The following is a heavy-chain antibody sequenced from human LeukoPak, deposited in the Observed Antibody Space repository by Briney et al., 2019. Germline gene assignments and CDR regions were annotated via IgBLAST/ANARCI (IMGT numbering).Heavy chain of an antibody. CDR3: AKRVVVAATQLYYFDY. V-gene: IGHV3-23*01. Sequence: GGSLRLSCAASGFTFSSYAMSWVRQAPGKGLEWVSAISGSGDRTYYADSVKGRFTISRDNSKNTLYLQMNSLRAEDTAVYYCAKRVVVAATQLYYFDYWGQGTLVTVSS. D-gene: IGHD2-15*01. J-gene: IGHJ4*02. CDR1: GFTFSSYA. CDR2: ISGSGDRT.